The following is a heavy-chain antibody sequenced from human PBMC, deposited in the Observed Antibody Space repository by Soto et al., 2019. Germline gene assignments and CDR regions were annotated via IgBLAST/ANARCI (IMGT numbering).Heavy chain of an antibody. J-gene: IGHJ4*02. D-gene: IGHD5-12*01. CDR2: IHYSGST. CDR1: DESFSSYY. V-gene: IGHV4-34*01. Sequence: QVQLQQWGAGLLKPSETLSLTCAVYDESFSSYYWSWIRQPPGKGLEWIGEIHYSGSTNYTPSLNSRVTISVEKSKNQFSLWPSSETATDTAVYFCARGGHNSGWHLAHWGQGTLVTVSS. CDR3: ARGGHNSGWHLAH.